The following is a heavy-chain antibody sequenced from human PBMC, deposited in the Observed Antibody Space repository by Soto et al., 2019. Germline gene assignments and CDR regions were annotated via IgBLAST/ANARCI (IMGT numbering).Heavy chain of an antibody. D-gene: IGHD1-26*01. CDR1: GGTFSGNA. J-gene: IGHJ4*02. Sequence: QMQLVQSGTEVKKPRSSVRVSCKASGGTFSGNAITWVRQAPGQWLEWMGGIIPVFHRPKSAQKFQDRLTITADASTTTAYMELSRLRPEDTALYCCARDERSGCDWGPIDYWGQATLVAVSS. CDR2: IIPVFHRP. V-gene: IGHV1-69*01. CDR3: ARDERSGCDWGPIDY.